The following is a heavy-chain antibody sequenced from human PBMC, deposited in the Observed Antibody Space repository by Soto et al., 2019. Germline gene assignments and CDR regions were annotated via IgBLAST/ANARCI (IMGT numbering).Heavy chain of an antibody. V-gene: IGHV4-39*01. Sequence: PSETLSLTCTVSGGSISSSSYYWGWIRQPPGKGLEWIGSIYYSGSTYYNPSLKSRVTISVDTSKNQFSLKLSSVTAADTAVYYCARQLGCSGGSCYRYYYYYYMDVWGKGTTVTVSS. D-gene: IGHD2-15*01. CDR3: ARQLGCSGGSCYRYYYYYYMDV. CDR2: IYYSGST. CDR1: GGSISSSSYY. J-gene: IGHJ6*03.